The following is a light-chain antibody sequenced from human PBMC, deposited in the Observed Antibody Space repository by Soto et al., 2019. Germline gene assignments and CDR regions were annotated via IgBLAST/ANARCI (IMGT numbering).Light chain of an antibody. CDR3: QHYSGSSRA. CDR2: GAS. CDR1: QSFDAKY. J-gene: IGKJ1*01. Sequence: EIVLTQSPGTLSLSPGERATLSCRASQSFDAKYLAWYRQIPGQTPRLLMYGASIRAPGIPDRFSGGGSGTDFTLTISKLEPEDFAVYYCQHYSGSSRAFGPGTKVEIK. V-gene: IGKV3-20*01.